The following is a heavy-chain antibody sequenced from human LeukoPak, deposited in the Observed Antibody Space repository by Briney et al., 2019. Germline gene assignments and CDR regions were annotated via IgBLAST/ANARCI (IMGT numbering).Heavy chain of an antibody. CDR1: GFTFSDYY. CDR2: ISGSGSTI. CDR3: ARGAHSSGWYYFDY. J-gene: IGHJ4*02. V-gene: IGHV3-11*01. Sequence: GGSLRLSCAASGFTFSDYYMSWIRQAPGKGLEWVSYISGSGSTIYYADSVKGRFTISRDNAKNSLYLQMNSLIAEDTAVYYCARGAHSSGWYYFDYWGQGTLVTVSS. D-gene: IGHD6-19*01.